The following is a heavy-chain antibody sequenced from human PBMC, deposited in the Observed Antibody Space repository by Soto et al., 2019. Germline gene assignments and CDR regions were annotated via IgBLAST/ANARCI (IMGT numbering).Heavy chain of an antibody. V-gene: IGHV4-34*01. CDR1: GGSFSGYY. J-gene: IGHJ4*02. CDR2: INHSGST. CDR3: ARVPETTYGDYSDY. D-gene: IGHD4-17*01. Sequence: PSETLSLTCAVYGGSFSGYYWSWIRQPPGKGLEWIGEINHSGSTNYNPSLKSRVTISVDTSKNQFSLKLSSVTAADTAVYYCARVPETTYGDYSDYWGQGTLVTVSS.